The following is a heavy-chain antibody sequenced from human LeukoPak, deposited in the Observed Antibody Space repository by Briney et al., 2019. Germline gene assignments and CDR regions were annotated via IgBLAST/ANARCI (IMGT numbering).Heavy chain of an antibody. CDR2: IYYSGST. D-gene: IGHD6-13*01. V-gene: IGHV4-31*03. J-gene: IGHJ5*02. CDR1: GGSISSGGYY. Sequence: SETLSLTCTVSGGSISSGGYYWSWIRQHPGKGLEWIGYIYYSGSTYYNPSLKSRVTISVDTSKNQFSLKLSSVTAADTAVYYCARVRLAVAGNWFDPWGRGTLVTVSS. CDR3: ARVRLAVAGNWFDP.